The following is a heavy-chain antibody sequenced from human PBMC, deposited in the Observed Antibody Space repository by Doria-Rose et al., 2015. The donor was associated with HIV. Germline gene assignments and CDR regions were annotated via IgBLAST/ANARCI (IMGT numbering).Heavy chain of an antibody. D-gene: IGHD3-3*01. Sequence: WLGFIRSKAYGGTTEYAASLKDRFTISRDDSNTIAYLHMNSLKTEDTAVYFCTKSYNNFWSGSYYDYWGPGTLVTVSS. J-gene: IGHJ4*02. CDR3: TKSYNNFWSGSYYDY. CDR2: IRSKAYGGTT. V-gene: IGHV3-49*02.